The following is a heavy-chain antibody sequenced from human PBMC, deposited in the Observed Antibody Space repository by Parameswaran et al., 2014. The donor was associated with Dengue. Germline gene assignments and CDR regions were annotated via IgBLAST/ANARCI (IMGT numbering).Heavy chain of an antibody. V-gene: IGHV1-69*01. D-gene: IGHD3-22*01. Sequence: WVRQAPGQGLEWMGGIIPIFGTANYAQKFQGRVTITADESTSTAYMELSSLRSEDTAVYYCARHLGPPYYDSSGYYYGGVIYWGQGTLVTVSS. J-gene: IGHJ4*02. CDR2: IIPIFGTA. CDR3: ARHLGPPYYDSSGYYYGGVIY.